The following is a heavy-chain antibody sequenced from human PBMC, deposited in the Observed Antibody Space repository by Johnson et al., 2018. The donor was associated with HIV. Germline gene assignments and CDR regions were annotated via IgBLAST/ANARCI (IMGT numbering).Heavy chain of an antibody. J-gene: IGHJ3*02. CDR3: AKPYGSGSYDAFDI. CDR2: ISFDGNLK. D-gene: IGHD3-10*01. V-gene: IGHV3-30*18. CDR1: GLSFSNFG. Sequence: VQLVESGGGVVQPGKSLTLSCVGSGLSFSNFGIHWVRQAPGKGPEWVAVISFDGNLKKYADSVKGRFTISRDNSKNTLYLQMNSLRAEDTAVYYCAKPYGSGSYDAFDIWGQGTMVTVSS.